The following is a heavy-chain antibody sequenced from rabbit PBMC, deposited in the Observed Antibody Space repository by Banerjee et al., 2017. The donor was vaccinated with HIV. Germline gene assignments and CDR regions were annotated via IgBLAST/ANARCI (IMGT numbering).Heavy chain of an antibody. CDR3: ARGGGGGDGWDL. J-gene: IGHJ6*01. V-gene: IGHV1S40*01. CDR1: GFDFSSVYY. Sequence: QQLVESGGGLVKPGASLTLTCKASGFDFSSVYYMCWVRQAPGKGLQWIACIYNGDGSTYYASWVNGRFTISKTSSTTVDLQMTSLTAADTATYFCARGGGGGDGWDLWGPGTLVTVS. CDR2: IYNGDGST. D-gene: IGHD2-1*01.